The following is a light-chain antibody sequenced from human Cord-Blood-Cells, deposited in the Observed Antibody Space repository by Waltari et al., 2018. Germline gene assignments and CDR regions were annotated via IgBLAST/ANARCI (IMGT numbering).Light chain of an antibody. Sequence: QPALTQPAPVPGSPRQPITISCTAPTSDVGGTIYVFWYQQHPGKAPKLMIYDVSKRPSGVSNRFSGSKSGNTASLTISGLQAEDEADYYCSSYTSSSTYVFGSGTKVTVL. J-gene: IGLJ1*01. V-gene: IGLV2-14*01. CDR1: TSDVGGTIY. CDR2: DVS. CDR3: SSYTSSSTYV.